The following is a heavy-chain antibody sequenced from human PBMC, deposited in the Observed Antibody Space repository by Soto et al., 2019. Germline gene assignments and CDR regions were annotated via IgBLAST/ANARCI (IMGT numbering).Heavy chain of an antibody. Sequence: PGGSLRLSCEASGFTFINYAMSWVRQAPGKGLEWVASISDTGGDSYYADSMDGRFTISRDNSKNALYLQINSLRAEDTAGYYCVRDLYRSATMPCLDHWGQGSLVTVSS. D-gene: IGHD1-1*01. J-gene: IGHJ4*02. CDR2: ISDTGGDS. CDR1: GFTFINYA. CDR3: VRDLYRSATMPCLDH. V-gene: IGHV3-23*01.